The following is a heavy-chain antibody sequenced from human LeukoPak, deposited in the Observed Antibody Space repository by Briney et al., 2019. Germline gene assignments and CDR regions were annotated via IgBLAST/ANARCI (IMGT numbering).Heavy chain of an antibody. CDR1: GFTFSSYW. CDR3: AKLVVPAAIPPFDY. D-gene: IGHD2-2*02. CDR2: IKQDGSEK. J-gene: IGHJ4*02. V-gene: IGHV3-7*03. Sequence: GGSLRLSCAASGFTFSSYWMSWVRQAPGKGLEWVANIKQDGSEKYYVDSVKGRFTISRDNAKNSLYLQMNSLRAEDTAVYYCAKLVVPAAIPPFDYWGQGTLVTVSS.